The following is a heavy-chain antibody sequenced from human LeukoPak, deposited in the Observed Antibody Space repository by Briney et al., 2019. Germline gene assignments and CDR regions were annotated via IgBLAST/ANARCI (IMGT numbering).Heavy chain of an antibody. CDR3: ANPGSDAFDI. CDR2: IRSKTHGGTT. Sequence: GGSLRLSCTASGFTFGDYAMSWVRQAPGKGLEWVGFIRSKTHGGTTEFAAPVKGRFSISRDDSKRIAYLQMNSLRAEDTAVYYCANPGSDAFDIWGQGTMVTVSS. D-gene: IGHD3-10*01. CDR1: GFTFGDYA. V-gene: IGHV3-49*04. J-gene: IGHJ3*02.